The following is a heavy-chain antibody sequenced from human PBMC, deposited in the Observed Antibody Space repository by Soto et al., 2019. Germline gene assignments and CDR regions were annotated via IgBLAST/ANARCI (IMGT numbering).Heavy chain of an antibody. CDR2: ISGSGGSA. V-gene: IGHV3-23*01. CDR1: GFTFSSYA. D-gene: IGHD5-12*01. CDR3: AKDPLRGSQRSHGMDV. Sequence: PGGSLRLSCAASGFTFSSYAMSWGRQAPGKGLEWVSAISGSGGSAYYADSAKGRFTISRDNSKNTLYLQMNSLRAEDTAVYYCAKDPLRGSQRSHGMDVWGQGTTVTVSS. J-gene: IGHJ6*02.